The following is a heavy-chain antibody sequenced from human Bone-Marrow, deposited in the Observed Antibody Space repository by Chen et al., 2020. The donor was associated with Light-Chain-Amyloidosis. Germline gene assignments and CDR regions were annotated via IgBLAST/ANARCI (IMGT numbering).Heavy chain of an antibody. V-gene: IGHV3-13*05. CDR3: GRGHEAGVDY. J-gene: IGHJ4*02. CDR2: IGTTGDP. Sequence: EVQLVEPGGGLVQPGGSLRLSCAASGFTFSAYDMHWVRQVTGKGLEWVSGIGTTGDPYYPASVKGRFTISREKAKNFVYLQMNNLTAGDTAVYYCGRGHEAGVDYRGQGILVIVSS. CDR1: GFTFSAYD.